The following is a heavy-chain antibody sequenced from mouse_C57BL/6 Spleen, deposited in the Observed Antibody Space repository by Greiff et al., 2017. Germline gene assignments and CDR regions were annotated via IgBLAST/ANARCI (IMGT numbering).Heavy chain of an antibody. CDR3: TREGLGRGNYFDY. Sequence: EVQLVESGEGLVKPGGSLKLSCAASGFTFSSYAMSWVRQTPEQRLAWVAYISSGGDYIYYADTVKGRFTISRDNARNTLYLQMSSLKSEDTAMYYCTREGLGRGNYFDYWGQGTTLTVSS. CDR2: ISSGGDYI. J-gene: IGHJ2*01. CDR1: GFTFSSYA. V-gene: IGHV5-9-1*02. D-gene: IGHD4-1*01.